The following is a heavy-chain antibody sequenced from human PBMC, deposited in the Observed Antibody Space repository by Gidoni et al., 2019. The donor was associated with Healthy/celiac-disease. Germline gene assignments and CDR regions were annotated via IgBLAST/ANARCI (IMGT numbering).Heavy chain of an antibody. CDR2: IIPIFGTA. D-gene: IGHD2-15*01. CDR1: GGTFSSYA. V-gene: IGHV1-69*12. CDR3: ARGYCSGGSCYPDYYYYGMDV. Sequence: QVQLVQSGAEVKKPGSPVKVSCKDSGGTFSSYAISWVRQAPGQGLEWMGGIIPIFGTANYAQKFQGRVTITADESTSTAYMELSSLRSEDTAVYYCARGYCSGGSCYPDYYYYGMDVWGQGTTVTVSS. J-gene: IGHJ6*02.